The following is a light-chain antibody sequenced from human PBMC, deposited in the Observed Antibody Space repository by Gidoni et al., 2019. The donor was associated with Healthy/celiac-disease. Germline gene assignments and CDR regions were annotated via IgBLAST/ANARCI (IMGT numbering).Light chain of an antibody. Sequence: EIGLTQSPGTRSLSPGERATLSCRASQSVSRSYLAWYQQKPGQAPRLLIYGASSRATGIPDRFSGSGSGTDFTLTISRLEPEYFAVYYCQHYGSSPLTFGGGTKVEIK. CDR1: QSVSRSY. J-gene: IGKJ4*01. CDR2: GAS. V-gene: IGKV3-20*01. CDR3: QHYGSSPLT.